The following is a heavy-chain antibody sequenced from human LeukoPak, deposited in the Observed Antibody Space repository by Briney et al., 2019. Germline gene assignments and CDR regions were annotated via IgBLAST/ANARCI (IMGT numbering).Heavy chain of an antibody. V-gene: IGHV1-69*05. CDR1: GGTFSSYA. CDR2: IIPIFGTA. Sequence: SVKVSCKASGGTFSSYAISWVRQAPGQGLEWMGGIIPIFGTANYAQKFQGRVTITTDESTSTAYMGLSSLRSEDTAVYYCATPIHNHYYYYMDVWGKGTTVTVSS. J-gene: IGHJ6*03. D-gene: IGHD2-2*02. CDR3: ATPIHNHYYYYMDV.